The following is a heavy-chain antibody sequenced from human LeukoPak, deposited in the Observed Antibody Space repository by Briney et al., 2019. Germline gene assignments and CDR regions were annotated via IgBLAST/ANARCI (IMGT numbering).Heavy chain of an antibody. D-gene: IGHD5-18*01. V-gene: IGHV1-3*01. Sequence: GASVKVSCKASGYTFTSYAMYWVRQAPGQGLEWMGWINAGNGNTKYSQKFQDRVTITRDTSASTAYMELSSLRFEDTAVYYCARVFLDSYGIDYWGQGTLVTVSS. CDR2: INAGNGNT. CDR1: GYTFTSYA. J-gene: IGHJ4*02. CDR3: ARVFLDSYGIDY.